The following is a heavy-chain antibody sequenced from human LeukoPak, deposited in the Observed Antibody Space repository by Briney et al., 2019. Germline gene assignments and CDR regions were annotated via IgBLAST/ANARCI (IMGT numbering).Heavy chain of an antibody. V-gene: IGHV3-23*01. J-gene: IGHJ4*02. CDR1: GFTFSRYV. D-gene: IGHD6-19*01. Sequence: GGSLRLSCAASGFTFSRYVMSWVRQAPGKGLEWVSATSGSGGSTYYADSVKGRFTISRDNSKNTVYLEMNSLRAEDTAVYYCARDLKTSGWYGDFDYWGQGTLVTVSS. CDR3: ARDLKTSGWYGDFDY. CDR2: TSGSGGST.